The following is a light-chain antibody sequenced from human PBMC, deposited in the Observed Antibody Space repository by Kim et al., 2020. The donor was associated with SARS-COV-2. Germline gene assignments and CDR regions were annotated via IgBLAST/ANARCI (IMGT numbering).Light chain of an antibody. CDR2: SAS. CDR3: QQYEAYPLT. CDR1: QDIRKN. J-gene: IGKJ4*01. Sequence: DIQMNQSPSSLSASVGDRVTISCRASQDIRKNLAWFQQKPGKAPKSLMYSASSLESGVPSKFSGSGSGTDFTLTIYSLQPEDFATYYCQQYEAYPLTFGGGTKVDIK. V-gene: IGKV1-16*02.